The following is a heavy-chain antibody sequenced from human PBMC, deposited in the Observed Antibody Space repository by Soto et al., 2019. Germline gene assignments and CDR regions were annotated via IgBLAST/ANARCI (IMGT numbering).Heavy chain of an antibody. J-gene: IGHJ4*02. CDR2: IYYGGST. Sequence: QVQLQESGPGLVKPSQTLSLTCTVSGGSISSGGYYWSWIRQHPGKGLEWIGYIYYGGSTYYNPSLKSRVTISVDTSKNQFSLKLSSVTAADTAVYYCARTYYDILTGYPTPSFDYWGQGTLVTVSS. D-gene: IGHD3-9*01. CDR1: GGSISSGGYY. CDR3: ARTYYDILTGYPTPSFDY. V-gene: IGHV4-31*03.